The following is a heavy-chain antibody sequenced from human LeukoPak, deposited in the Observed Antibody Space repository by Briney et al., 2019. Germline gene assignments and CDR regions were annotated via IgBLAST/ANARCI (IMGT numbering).Heavy chain of an antibody. D-gene: IGHD3-10*01. Sequence: GGSLRLSCAASGFPFSSYEMNWVRQAPGKGLEWVSYISSSGSAIYYADSVKGRFTISRDNAKNSLYLQMNSLRAEDTAVYYCARDFRLTVVRGVASFDYWGQGTLVTVSS. V-gene: IGHV3-48*03. CDR1: GFPFSSYE. CDR3: ARDFRLTVVRGVASFDY. J-gene: IGHJ4*02. CDR2: ISSSGSAI.